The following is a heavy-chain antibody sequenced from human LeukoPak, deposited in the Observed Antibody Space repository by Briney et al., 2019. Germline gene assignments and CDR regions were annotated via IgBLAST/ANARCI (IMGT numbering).Heavy chain of an antibody. D-gene: IGHD3-9*01. Sequence: SETLSLTCTVSGGSIKSFYWSWIRQPAGKGLEWVGRVFSRGTTNYNPSLKSRVTVSLDTSKNQFSLKLSSVTAADTAVYYCARGRYDNLTGHLARLDVWGQGATVIVSS. CDR1: GGSIKSFY. CDR2: VFSRGTT. J-gene: IGHJ6*02. V-gene: IGHV4-4*07. CDR3: ARGRYDNLTGHLARLDV.